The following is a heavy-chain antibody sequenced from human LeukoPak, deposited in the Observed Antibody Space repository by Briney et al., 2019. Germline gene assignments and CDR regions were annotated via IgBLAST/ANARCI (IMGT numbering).Heavy chain of an antibody. CDR2: IYTSGST. CDR1: GGSISSYC. Sequence: TSETLSLTCTVSGGSISSYCWSWIRQPPGKGLEWIGYIYTSGSTNYNPSLKSRVTISVDTSKNQFSLKLSSVTAADTAVYYCARRDAGYYFDYWGQGTLVTVSS. V-gene: IGHV4-4*09. CDR3: ARRDAGYYFDY. J-gene: IGHJ4*02.